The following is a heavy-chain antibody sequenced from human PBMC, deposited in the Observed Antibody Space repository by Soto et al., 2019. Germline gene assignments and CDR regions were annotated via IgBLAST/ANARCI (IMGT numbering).Heavy chain of an antibody. Sequence: ASVKVSCKASGGPFSSYAMHWVRQAPGQELGWMGRINPNSGGTNYAQKFQGWVTMTRDTSISTAYMELSRLRSDDTAVYYCARSGRYCSSTSCPYYYYYGMDVWGQGTTVTVSS. CDR3: ARSGRYCSSTSCPYYYYYGMDV. D-gene: IGHD2-2*01. V-gene: IGHV1-2*04. CDR2: INPNSGGT. CDR1: GGPFSSYA. J-gene: IGHJ6*02.